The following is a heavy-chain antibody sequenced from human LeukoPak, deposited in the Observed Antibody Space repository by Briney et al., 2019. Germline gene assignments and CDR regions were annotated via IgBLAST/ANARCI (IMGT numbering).Heavy chain of an antibody. V-gene: IGHV3-23*01. J-gene: IGHJ4*02. CDR2: TGSTGVST. CDR3: AKDPGVVPAHYFDY. Sequence: GGSLRLSCAASVFTFSSYAMNWVPQAPGKGLEWVSGTGSTGVSTFYADSVKGRFTVSRDNSKNTLSLQMNSLRAEDTAVYYCAKDPGVVPAHYFDYSGQGTLVTVSS. CDR1: VFTFSSYA. D-gene: IGHD2-2*01.